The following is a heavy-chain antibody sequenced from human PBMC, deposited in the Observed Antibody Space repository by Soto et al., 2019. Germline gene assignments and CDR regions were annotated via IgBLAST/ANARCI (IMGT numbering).Heavy chain of an antibody. CDR2: ISYDGSNK. Sequence: QVQLVESGGGVVQPGRSLRLSCAASGFTFSSYGMHWVRQAPGKGLEWVAVISYDGSNKYYADSVKGRFTISRDNSKNTLYLQMNSLRAEDTAVYYCAIGNYGVVDYWGQGTLVTVSS. D-gene: IGHD4-17*01. CDR1: GFTFSSYG. CDR3: AIGNYGVVDY. V-gene: IGHV3-30*03. J-gene: IGHJ4*02.